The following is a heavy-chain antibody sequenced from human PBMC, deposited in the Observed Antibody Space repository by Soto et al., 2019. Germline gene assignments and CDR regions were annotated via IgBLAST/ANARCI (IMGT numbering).Heavy chain of an antibody. CDR2: INHSGST. CDR3: ASAARGISALAFDY. CDR1: GGSFSGYY. J-gene: IGHJ4*02. Sequence: PSETLSLTCAVYGGSFSGYYWSWIRQPPGKGLEWIGEINHSGSTNYNPSLKSRVTISVDTSKNQFSLKLSSVTAADTAVYYCASAARGISALAFDYWGQGSVVTV. D-gene: IGHD6-6*01. V-gene: IGHV4-34*01.